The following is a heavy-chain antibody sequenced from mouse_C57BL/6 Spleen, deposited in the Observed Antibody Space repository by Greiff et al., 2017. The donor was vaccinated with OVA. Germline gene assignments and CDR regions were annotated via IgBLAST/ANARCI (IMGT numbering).Heavy chain of an antibody. D-gene: IGHD2-9*01. J-gene: IGHJ3*01. CDR1: GYAFSSSW. V-gene: IGHV1-82*01. CDR3: ARSSYGYDGGFAY. Sequence: QVQLQQSGPELVKPGASVKISCKASGYAFSSSWMNWVKQRPGKGLEWIGRIYPGDGDTNYNGKFKGKATLTADKSSSTAYMPLSILTSEASAVYFGARSSYGYDGGFAYWGQGTLVTVSA. CDR2: IYPGDGDT.